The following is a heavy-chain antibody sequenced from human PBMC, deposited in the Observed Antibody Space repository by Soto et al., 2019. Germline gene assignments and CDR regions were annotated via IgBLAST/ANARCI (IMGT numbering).Heavy chain of an antibody. J-gene: IGHJ4*02. CDR1: GGSVSIGTYS. Sequence: SETLSLTCDVSGGSVSIGTYSWNWIRQPPGKGLEWIGYIYHSGSFYYNPSLKSRVTISIDRSKNQFSLNLSSVTAADTAVYYCVRASGYCSGGTCFPFDYWGRGTLVTVSS. CDR2: IYHSGSF. D-gene: IGHD2-15*01. V-gene: IGHV4-30-2*01. CDR3: VRASGYCSGGTCFPFDY.